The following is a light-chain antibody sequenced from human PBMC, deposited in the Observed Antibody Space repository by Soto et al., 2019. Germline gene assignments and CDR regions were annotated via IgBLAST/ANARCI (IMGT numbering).Light chain of an antibody. J-gene: IGLJ1*01. CDR1: SSDVGGYNY. CDR2: DVS. Sequence: QSALTQPASVSGSPGQSITISCTGTSSDVGGYNYVSWYQQHPGKAPKLMIYDVSNRPSGVSNRFSGSKSGNTASLTISGLQAEDEADYYCSSYTNSSTPSYVFGTGTKVTVL. CDR3: SSYTNSSTPSYV. V-gene: IGLV2-14*01.